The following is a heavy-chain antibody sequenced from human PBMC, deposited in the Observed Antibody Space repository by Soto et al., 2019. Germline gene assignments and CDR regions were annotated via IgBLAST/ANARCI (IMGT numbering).Heavy chain of an antibody. CDR2: INHSGST. J-gene: IGHJ6*02. CDR1: GGSFSDYS. V-gene: IGHV4-34*01. D-gene: IGHD2-21*02. CDR3: ARDLWGYCGTDCYPLDV. Sequence: SETLSLTCAVYGGSFSDYSWTWIRQPPGKGLEWIGEINHSGSTYYNPSLKSRVTISVDTSKNQSSLKLTSVTAADTAVYYCARDLWGYCGTDCYPLDVWGQGTTVTVSS.